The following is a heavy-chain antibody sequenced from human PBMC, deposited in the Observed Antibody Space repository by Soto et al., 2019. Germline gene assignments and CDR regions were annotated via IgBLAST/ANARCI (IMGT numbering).Heavy chain of an antibody. J-gene: IGHJ5*02. Sequence: ASVKVSCKASGYTFTSYSIHWVRQAPGQGLEWMGIINPNGGSTNYAQKFQGRVTMTRDTSTSTVYMELSSLRSEDTAVYYCARGRRGSGVMPDSFDPWGQGTLVTVSS. V-gene: IGHV1-46*01. CDR1: GYTFTSYS. D-gene: IGHD2-15*01. CDR3: ARGRRGSGVMPDSFDP. CDR2: INPNGGST.